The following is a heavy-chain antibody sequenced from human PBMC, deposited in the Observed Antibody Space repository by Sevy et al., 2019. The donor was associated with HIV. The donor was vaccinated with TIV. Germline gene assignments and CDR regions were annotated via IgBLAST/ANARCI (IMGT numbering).Heavy chain of an antibody. J-gene: IGHJ2*01. CDR2: ISAYNGNT. CDR1: GYTFTSYG. V-gene: IGHV1-18*04. D-gene: IGHD3-22*01. Sequence: ASVKVSCKASGYTFTSYGISWVRQAPGQGLEWMGWISAYNGNTNYAQKLQGRVTMTTDTSTSTAYMELRSLRSDDTAAYYCAREGGLDDSSGYWYFDLWGRGTLVTVSS. CDR3: AREGGLDDSSGYWYFDL.